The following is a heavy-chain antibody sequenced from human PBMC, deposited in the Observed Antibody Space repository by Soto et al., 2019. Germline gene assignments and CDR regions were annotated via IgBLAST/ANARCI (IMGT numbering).Heavy chain of an antibody. J-gene: IGHJ4*02. Sequence: QITLKESGPTLVKPTQALTLTCSFSGFSLRTKEVAVGWIRQPPGKALEWLALIYGNDHRRYTPSLGSRLTVTKDASKNQVVLTMTNMDPVDTATYCCALSPANTDWPHPYWFDYWGQGTRVTVSS. CDR1: GFSLRTKEVA. V-gene: IGHV2-5*01. CDR3: ALSPANTDWPHPYWFDY. D-gene: IGHD2-8*02. CDR2: IYGNDHR.